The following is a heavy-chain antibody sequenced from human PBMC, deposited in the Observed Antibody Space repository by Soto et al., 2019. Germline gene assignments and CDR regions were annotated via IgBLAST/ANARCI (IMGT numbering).Heavy chain of an antibody. CDR2: ISSSSSYT. J-gene: IGHJ6*02. CDR1: GFTFSDYY. Sequence: GGSLRLSCAASGFTFSDYYMSWIRQAPGKGLEWVSYISSSSSYTNYADSVKGRFTISRDNAKNSLYLQMNSLRAEDTAVYYCARDGGYDFWSGYYNPYQFYYYYGMDVWGQGTTVTVSS. V-gene: IGHV3-11*06. D-gene: IGHD3-3*01. CDR3: ARDGGYDFWSGYYNPYQFYYYYGMDV.